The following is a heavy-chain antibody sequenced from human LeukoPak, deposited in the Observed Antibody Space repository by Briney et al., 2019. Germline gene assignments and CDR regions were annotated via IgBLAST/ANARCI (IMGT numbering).Heavy chain of an antibody. CDR2: ISYDGSNK. CDR1: GFTFSSYA. V-gene: IGHV3-30*04. J-gene: IGHJ4*02. Sequence: RPGGSLRLSCAASGFTFSSYAMHWVRQAPGKGLEWVAVISYDGSNKYYADSVKGRFTISRDNSKNTLYLQMNSLRAEDTAVYYCARDKTGYSSSWTFDYWSQGTLVTVSS. D-gene: IGHD6-13*01. CDR3: ARDKTGYSSSWTFDY.